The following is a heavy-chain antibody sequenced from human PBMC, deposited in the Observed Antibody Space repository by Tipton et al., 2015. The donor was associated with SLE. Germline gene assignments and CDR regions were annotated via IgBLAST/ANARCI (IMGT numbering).Heavy chain of an antibody. J-gene: IGHJ3*01. D-gene: IGHD2/OR15-2a*01. CDR2: IYTSGST. CDR1: GGSISSGSYY. CDR3: ARMFIGYYMDV. V-gene: IGHV4-61*02. Sequence: TLSLTCTVSGGSISSGSYYWSWIRQPAGKGLEWIGRIYTSGSTNYNPSLKSRVTISVDTSKNQFSLKLSSVTAPDTAVYYCARMFIGYYMDVWGQGTMVTVSS.